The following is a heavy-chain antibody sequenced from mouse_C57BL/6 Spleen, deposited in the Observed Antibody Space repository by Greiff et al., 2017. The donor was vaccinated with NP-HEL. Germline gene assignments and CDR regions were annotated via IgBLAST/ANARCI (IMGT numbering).Heavy chain of an antibody. CDR2: IYPGDGDT. D-gene: IGHD2-2*01. CDR1: GYAFSSSW. CDR3: ARSPWFYAMDY. Sequence: VQLQQSGPELVKPGASVKISCKASGYAFSSSWMNWVKQRPGKGLEWIGRIYPGDGDTNYNGKFKGKATLTADKSSSTAYMQLSSLTSEDSAVYFCARSPWFYAMDYWGQGTSVTVSS. J-gene: IGHJ4*01. V-gene: IGHV1-82*01.